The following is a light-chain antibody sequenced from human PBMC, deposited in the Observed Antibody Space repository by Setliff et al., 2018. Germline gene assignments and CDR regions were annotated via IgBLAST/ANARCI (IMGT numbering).Light chain of an antibody. CDR3: SSYTTSATVV. J-gene: IGLJ1*01. CDR1: NSDIGAYIY. V-gene: IGLV2-14*01. Sequence: QSVLTQPASVSGSPGQSITISCTGTNSDIGAYIYVSWYQQHPGKAPKVIIYDVSQRPSGISNRFSGSKSGSTASLTISGLQAEDEADYYCSSYTTSATVVFGTGTKGTVL. CDR2: DVS.